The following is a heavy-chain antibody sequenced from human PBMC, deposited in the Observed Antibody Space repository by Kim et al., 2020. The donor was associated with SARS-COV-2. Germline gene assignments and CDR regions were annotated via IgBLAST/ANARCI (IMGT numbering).Heavy chain of an antibody. CDR3: ARKSGYTDD. J-gene: IGHJ4*02. D-gene: IGHD5-12*01. CDR1: GYTFTSHA. V-gene: IGHV7-4-1*02. Sequence: ASVKVSCKASGYTFTSHAMNWVRQAPGQGLEWMGWVNTNTGNPTYAQGFTGRFVFSLDTSVSTAYLQINSLKTEDTAVYFCARKSGYTDDWGQGTLVTVSS. CDR2: VNTNTGNP.